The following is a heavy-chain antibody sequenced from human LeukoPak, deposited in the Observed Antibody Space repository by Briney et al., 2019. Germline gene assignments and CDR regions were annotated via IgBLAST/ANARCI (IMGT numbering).Heavy chain of an antibody. CDR3: ARDQFLDWVRNYYYYGMDV. V-gene: IGHV3-30-3*01. CDR1: GFTFSSYA. Sequence: PGGSLRLSCAASGFTFSSYAMHWVRQAPGKGLEWVAVISYDGSNKYYADSVKGRFTISRDNSKNTLYLQMNSLGAEDTAVYYCARDQFLDWVRNYYYYGMDVWGQGTTVTVSS. CDR2: ISYDGSNK. J-gene: IGHJ6*02. D-gene: IGHD3/OR15-3a*01.